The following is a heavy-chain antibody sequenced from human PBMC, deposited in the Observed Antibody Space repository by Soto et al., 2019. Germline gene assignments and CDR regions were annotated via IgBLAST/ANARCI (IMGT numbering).Heavy chain of an antibody. CDR1: GGTFNSDG. J-gene: IGHJ6*02. Sequence: QVQLVQSGAEVKRPGSSVKVSCKASGGTFNSDGFSWVRQAPGQGLEWMGGILPIFDTANYVQNFQGRVTIIADKSTTTAYMELSSLRAEDTAVYYCVREPLWFGELVSTYYYYYGMDVWGQWTTITVSS. CDR2: ILPIFDTA. D-gene: IGHD3-10*01. CDR3: VREPLWFGELVSTYYYYYGMDV. V-gene: IGHV1-69*06.